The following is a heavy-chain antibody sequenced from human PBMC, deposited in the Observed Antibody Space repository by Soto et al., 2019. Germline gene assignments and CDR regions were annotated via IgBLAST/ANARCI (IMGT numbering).Heavy chain of an antibody. CDR3: AGQPRDVRLGYDFWSGLGDFDY. CDR1: GGSISSSSYY. Sequence: PSETLSLTCTVSGGSISSSSYYWGWIRQPPGKGLEWIGSIYYSGSTYYNPSLKSRVTISVDTSKNQFSLKLSSVTAADTAVYYCAGQPRDVRLGYDFWSGLGDFDYWGQGTLVTVSS. V-gene: IGHV4-39*01. D-gene: IGHD3-3*01. CDR2: IYYSGST. J-gene: IGHJ4*02.